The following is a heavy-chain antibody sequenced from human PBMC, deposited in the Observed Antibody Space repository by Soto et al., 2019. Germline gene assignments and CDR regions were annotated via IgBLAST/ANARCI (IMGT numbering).Heavy chain of an antibody. J-gene: IGHJ4*02. V-gene: IGHV1-8*01. Sequence: ASVKVSCKASGYTFTSYDINWVRQATGQGLEWMGWMNPNSGNTGYAQKFQGRVTMTRNTSISTAYMELRSLRSEDTAVYYCARGHRVRSVNIVATGRNYYFDYWGQGTLVTVSS. CDR3: ARGHRVRSVNIVATGRNYYFDY. D-gene: IGHD5-12*01. CDR1: GYTFTSYD. CDR2: MNPNSGNT.